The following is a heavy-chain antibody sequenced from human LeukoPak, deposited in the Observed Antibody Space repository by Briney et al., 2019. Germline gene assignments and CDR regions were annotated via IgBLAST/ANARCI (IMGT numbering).Heavy chain of an antibody. D-gene: IGHD3-10*01. Sequence: GGSLRLSCAASGFTFDGYAMHWVRHAPGKGLEWVSGISWNSGSIGYADSVKGRFTISRDNAKNSLYLQMNSLRAEDTALYYCAKDPHPAQFGAFDIWGQGTMVTVSS. CDR3: AKDPHPAQFGAFDI. J-gene: IGHJ3*02. V-gene: IGHV3-9*01. CDR1: GFTFDGYA. CDR2: ISWNSGSI.